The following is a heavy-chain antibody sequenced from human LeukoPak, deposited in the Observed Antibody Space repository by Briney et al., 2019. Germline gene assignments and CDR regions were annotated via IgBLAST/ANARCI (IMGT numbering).Heavy chain of an antibody. J-gene: IGHJ3*02. CDR3: ARVSSSSSWYYAFDI. D-gene: IGHD6-13*01. CDR2: INPSGGST. Sequence: ASVKVSCKASGYTFTSYYMHWVRQAPGQGLEWMGIINPSGGSTSYAQKFQGRVTMTRDTSTSTVYMELSGLRSEDTAVYYCARVSSSSSWYYAFDIWGQGTMVTVSS. V-gene: IGHV1-46*01. CDR1: GYTFTSYY.